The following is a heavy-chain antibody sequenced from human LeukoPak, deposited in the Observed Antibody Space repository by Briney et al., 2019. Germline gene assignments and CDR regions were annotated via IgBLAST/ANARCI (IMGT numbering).Heavy chain of an antibody. V-gene: IGHV3-74*01. CDR1: GFTFSTFW. CDR2: INHDGSST. CDR3: AKDSGITMVRGVITYYYYMDV. J-gene: IGHJ6*03. Sequence: GGSLRLSCAASGFTFSTFWMHWVRQAPGKGLVWVSRINHDGSSTNYADSVKGRFTISRDNSKNTLYLQMNSLRAEDTAVYYCAKDSGITMVRGVITYYYYMDVWGKGTTVTISS. D-gene: IGHD3-10*01.